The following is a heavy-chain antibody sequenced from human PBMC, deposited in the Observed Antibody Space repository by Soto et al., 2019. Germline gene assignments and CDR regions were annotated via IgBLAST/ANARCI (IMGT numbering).Heavy chain of an antibody. J-gene: IGHJ6*02. Sequence: EVLLVESGGNLVQPGWSLRLSCAASGITFDDYAMHWVRQAPGKGLEWVSSISWNSGTIGYADSVKGRFTISRDNAKNSLFLQMNSLRPEDTALYYCVKDIRDFPEYHGLDVWDQGTTVTVSS. V-gene: IGHV3-9*01. CDR2: ISWNSGTI. D-gene: IGHD3-3*01. CDR1: GITFDDYA. CDR3: VKDIRDFPEYHGLDV.